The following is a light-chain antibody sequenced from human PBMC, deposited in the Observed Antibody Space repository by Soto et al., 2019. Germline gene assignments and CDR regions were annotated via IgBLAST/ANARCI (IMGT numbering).Light chain of an antibody. J-gene: IGKJ1*01. CDR1: QSVSSN. Sequence: ENVLTQSPGTLSLSPGERATLSCRASQSVSSNFLAWYQQKPGQAPRLLIYGASTRATGIPARFSGSGSGTEFTLTISSLQSEDFATDDCQQYNIHWTFGQGTKVDIK. CDR2: GAS. V-gene: IGKV3-15*01. CDR3: QQYNIHWT.